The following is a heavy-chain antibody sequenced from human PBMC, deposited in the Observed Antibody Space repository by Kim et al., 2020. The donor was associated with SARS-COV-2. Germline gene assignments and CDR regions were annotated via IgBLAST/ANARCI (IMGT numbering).Heavy chain of an antibody. D-gene: IGHD5-12*01. CDR2: ISYDGSNK. J-gene: IGHJ4*02. CDR3: ARGVDDGYKPPCSL. Sequence: GGSLRLSCAASGFTFSSYGMHWVRQAPGKGLEWVAVISYDGSNKYYADSVKGRFTISRDNSKNTLYLQMNSLRAEDTAVYYCARGVDDGYKPPCSLWGQGTLVTVSS. V-gene: IGHV3-30*03. CDR1: GFTFSSYG.